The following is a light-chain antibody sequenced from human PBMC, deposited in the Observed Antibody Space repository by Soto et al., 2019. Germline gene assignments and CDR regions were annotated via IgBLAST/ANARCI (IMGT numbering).Light chain of an antibody. J-gene: IGKJ2*01. CDR3: QQDYNLPPYT. V-gene: IGKV3D-7*01. CDR2: GAS. Sequence: PGERVTLSCRASQSVSSSYLTWYQQKPGQAPRLLIYGASTRATSIPARFSGSGSGTDFTLTISSLQPEDFAVYYCQQDYNLPPYTFGQGTKLESK. CDR1: QSVSSSY.